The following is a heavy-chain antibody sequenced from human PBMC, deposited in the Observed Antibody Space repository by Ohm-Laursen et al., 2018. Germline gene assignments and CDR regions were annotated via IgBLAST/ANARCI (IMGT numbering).Heavy chain of an antibody. J-gene: IGHJ5*02. D-gene: IGHD3-10*01. CDR3: AKGLSGGTDHGNWFDP. CDR2: VTGSGRTT. CDR1: GFTFSSYV. V-gene: IGHV3-23*01. Sequence: SLRLSCAASGFTFSSYVMSWVRQAPGKGPEWVSVVTGSGRTTYYRDSVKGRFTISRDNSKNTLYLQMNSLRVEDTAVYYCAKGLSGGTDHGNWFDPWGQGTLVTVSS.